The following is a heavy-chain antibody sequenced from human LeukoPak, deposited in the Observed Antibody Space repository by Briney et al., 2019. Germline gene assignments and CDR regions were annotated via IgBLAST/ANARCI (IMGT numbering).Heavy chain of an antibody. V-gene: IGHV1-24*01. CDR2: FDPEDGET. CDR3: ATVGFGRRIAAAGTVLHY. D-gene: IGHD6-13*01. J-gene: IGHJ4*02. Sequence: GASVKVSCKVSGYTLTELSMHWVRQAPGKGLEWMGGFDPEDGETIYAQKFQGRVTMTEDTSTDTAYMELSSLRSEDTAVYYCATVGFGRRIAAAGTVLHYWGQGTLVTVSS. CDR1: GYTLTELS.